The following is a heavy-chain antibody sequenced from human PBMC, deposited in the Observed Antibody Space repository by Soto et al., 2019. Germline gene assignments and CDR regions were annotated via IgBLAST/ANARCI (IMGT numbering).Heavy chain of an antibody. D-gene: IGHD6-13*01. CDR2: IIPMFGIP. CDR3: ARGGTSGWLKGAYDV. V-gene: IGHV1-69*01. Sequence: QVQLLQSGAEVKKPGSSVKVSCKASGGTLNKHAITWVRRAPGQGLEWLGGIIPMFGIPNYPQKFQGRVTITADDSTNTSHMELHSLTSDDTAVYYCARGGTSGWLKGAYDVWGQGTMVTVSS. CDR1: GGTLNKHA. J-gene: IGHJ3*01.